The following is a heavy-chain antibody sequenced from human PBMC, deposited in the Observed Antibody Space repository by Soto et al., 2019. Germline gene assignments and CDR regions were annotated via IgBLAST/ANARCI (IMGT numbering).Heavy chain of an antibody. Sequence: QVQLVESGGGVVQPVRSLRLSCAASGFTFSSYGMHWVRQAPGKGLEWVAVISYDGSNKYYADSVKGRFTISRDNSKNTLYLQMNSLRAEDTAVYYCAKDFGELPLYYYYYSMDVWGKGTTVTVSS. CDR3: AKDFGELPLYYYYYSMDV. D-gene: IGHD3-10*01. CDR1: GFTFSSYG. V-gene: IGHV3-30*18. J-gene: IGHJ6*03. CDR2: ISYDGSNK.